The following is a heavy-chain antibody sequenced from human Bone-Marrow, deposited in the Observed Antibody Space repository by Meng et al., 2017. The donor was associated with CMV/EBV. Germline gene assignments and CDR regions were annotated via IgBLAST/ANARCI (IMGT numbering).Heavy chain of an antibody. CDR2: ISSSSSYI. J-gene: IGHJ4*02. CDR1: GFTFSNYS. D-gene: IGHD6-6*01. CDR3: ARWPYSSLFDY. V-gene: IGHV3-21*01. Sequence: GGSLRLSCEASGFTFSNYSINWVRQAPGKGLEWVSSISSSSSYIYYADSVKGRFTISRDNAKNSLYLQMNSLRAEDTAVYYCARWPYSSLFDYWGQGTLVTVSS.